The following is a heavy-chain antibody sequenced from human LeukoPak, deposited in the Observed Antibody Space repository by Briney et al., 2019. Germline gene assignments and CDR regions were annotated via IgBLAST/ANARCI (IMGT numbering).Heavy chain of an antibody. J-gene: IGHJ5*02. CDR3: AKGWEFRVVIPAAVS. V-gene: IGHV3-23*01. CDR1: GFIFSSYA. D-gene: IGHD3-3*01. Sequence: TGGSLRLSCEGSGFIFSSYAMTWVRQAPGKGLRWVSSISGSGESTYYADSMKGRFTISRDNSKNTLSLQMNSLRAEDTAVYFCAKGWEFRVVIPAAVSWGQGTLVTVSS. CDR2: ISGSGEST.